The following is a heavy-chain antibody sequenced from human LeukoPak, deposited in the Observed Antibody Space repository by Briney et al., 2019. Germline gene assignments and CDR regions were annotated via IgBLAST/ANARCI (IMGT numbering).Heavy chain of an antibody. J-gene: IGHJ3*02. V-gene: IGHV3-7*01. CDR2: IKQDGSEK. CDR1: GFTFSSYW. Sequence: GGSLRLSCAASGFTFSSYWMSWVRQAPGKGLEWVANIKQDGSEKYYVDSVKGRFTISRDNAKNSLYLQMNSLRAEDTAVYYCARGTTVTTDDAFDIWGQGTMVTVSS. D-gene: IGHD4-17*01. CDR3: ARGTTVTTDDAFDI.